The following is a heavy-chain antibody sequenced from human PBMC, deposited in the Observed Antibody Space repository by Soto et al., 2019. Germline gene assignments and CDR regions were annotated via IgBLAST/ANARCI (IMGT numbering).Heavy chain of an antibody. J-gene: IGHJ6*02. V-gene: IGHV4-30-4*01. Sequence: SETLSLTCTVSGGAISSGDYYWSWILQPPGKGLEGIGYIYYSGSTYYNPSLKSRVTISVATSKHHFSLKLSSVTAADTAVYYCAREGGATVTTPSDYYYGMDVWGQGTTVTVSS. CDR1: GGAISSGDYY. CDR2: IYYSGST. CDR3: AREGGATVTTPSDYYYGMDV. D-gene: IGHD4-17*01.